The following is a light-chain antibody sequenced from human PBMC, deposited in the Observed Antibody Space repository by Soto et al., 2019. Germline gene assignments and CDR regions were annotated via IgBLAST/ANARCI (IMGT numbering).Light chain of an antibody. CDR3: HQYNSYHT. CDR1: QSISSW. Sequence: DIRMTQSPSTLSASVGDRVTITCRASQSISSWLAWYQQKLGRAPRLLIYDASTLESGVPSRFSGSGSGTEFTLTISSLQPDDFATYYCHQYNSYHTFGGGTKVDIK. J-gene: IGKJ4*01. CDR2: DAS. V-gene: IGKV1-5*01.